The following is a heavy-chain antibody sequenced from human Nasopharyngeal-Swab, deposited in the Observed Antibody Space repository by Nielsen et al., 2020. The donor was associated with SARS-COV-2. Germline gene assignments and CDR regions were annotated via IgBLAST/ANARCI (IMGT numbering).Heavy chain of an antibody. CDR3: ARRLKDYNYYDSSGPDGYFDL. J-gene: IGHJ2*01. V-gene: IGHV5-51*01. Sequence: GESLKISCKGSGYSFTSYWIGWVRQMPGKGLEWMGIIYPGDSGTRYSPSFQGQVTISADKSISTAYLQWSSLKASDTAMYYCARRLKDYNYYDSSGPDGYFDLWGRGTLVTSPQ. CDR1: GYSFTSYW. D-gene: IGHD3-22*01. CDR2: IYPGDSGT.